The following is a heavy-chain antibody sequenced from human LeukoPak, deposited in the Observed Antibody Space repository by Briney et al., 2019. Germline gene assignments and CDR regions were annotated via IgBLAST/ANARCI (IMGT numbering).Heavy chain of an antibody. J-gene: IGHJ6*02. V-gene: IGHV1-46*01. Sequence: GASVKVSCKASGYTFTNYYMHWVRQAPGQGLEWMGVIDPNGGGATYPQKVQGRVTMTRDTSTSTVYMELSSLRSEDTAVYYCAAWGSSSSPLPGMDVWGRGTTVTVSS. CDR2: IDPNGGGA. D-gene: IGHD6-13*01. CDR1: GYTFTNYY. CDR3: AAWGSSSSPLPGMDV.